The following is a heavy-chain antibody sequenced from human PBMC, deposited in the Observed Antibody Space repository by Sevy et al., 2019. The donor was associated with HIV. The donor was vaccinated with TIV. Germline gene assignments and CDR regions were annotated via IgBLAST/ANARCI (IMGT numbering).Heavy chain of an antibody. Sequence: SETLFLTCAVSGDSISSGIYSWNWIRQPPGKGLEWIGYIYHTGNTYYNPSLRSRVTISVETSKNHFSLKLTSVTAADTAVYYCARDSGDYPYYFDHWGQGTLVTVSS. J-gene: IGHJ4*02. CDR2: IYHTGNT. D-gene: IGHD2-21*02. V-gene: IGHV4-30-2*01. CDR1: GDSISSGIYS. CDR3: ARDSGDYPYYFDH.